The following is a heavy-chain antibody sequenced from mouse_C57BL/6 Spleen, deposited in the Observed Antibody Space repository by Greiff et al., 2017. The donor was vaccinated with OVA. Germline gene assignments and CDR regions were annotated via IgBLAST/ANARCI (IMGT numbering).Heavy chain of an antibody. CDR1: GFTFSSYA. V-gene: IGHV5-4*01. D-gene: IGHD4-1*01. CDR2: ISDGGSYT. J-gene: IGHJ2*01. CDR3: ARDRQTGPATYYFDY. Sequence: EVQLQESGGGLVKPGGSLKLSCAASGFTFSSYAMSWVRQTPEKRLEWVATISDGGSYTYYPDNVKGRFTISRDNAKNNLYLQMSHLKSEDTAMYYCARDRQTGPATYYFDYWGQGTTLTVSS.